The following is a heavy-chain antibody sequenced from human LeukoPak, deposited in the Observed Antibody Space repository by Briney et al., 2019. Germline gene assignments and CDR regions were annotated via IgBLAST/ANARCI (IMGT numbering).Heavy chain of an antibody. CDR1: GGSFSGYY. CDR2: INHSGST. V-gene: IGHV4-34*01. Sequence: PSETLSLTCAVYGGSFSGYYWSWIRQPPGKGLEWIGEINHSGSTNYNPSLKSRVTISVDTSKNQFSLKLSSMTAADTAVYYCVRVLVWSGYTSGLFDHWGQGTLVTVSS. D-gene: IGHD6-19*01. CDR3: VRVLVWSGYTSGLFDH. J-gene: IGHJ5*02.